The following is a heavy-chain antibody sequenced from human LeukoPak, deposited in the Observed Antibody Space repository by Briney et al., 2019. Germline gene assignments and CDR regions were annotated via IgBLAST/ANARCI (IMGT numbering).Heavy chain of an antibody. J-gene: IGHJ6*02. V-gene: IGHV4-34*11. CDR1: GVSFSGYY. CDR3: AKKESGLYGVDV. CDR2: IYYSGST. Sequence: PSETLSLTCAVYGVSFSGYYWSWIRQPPGKGLEWIGSIYYSGSTNYNPPLKSRVTISIDTSKNQFSLKLSSVTAADTAVYFCAKKESGLYGVDVWGQGTTVTVSS.